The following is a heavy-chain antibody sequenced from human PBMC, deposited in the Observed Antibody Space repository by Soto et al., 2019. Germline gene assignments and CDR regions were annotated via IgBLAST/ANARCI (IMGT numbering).Heavy chain of an antibody. CDR3: TNFGH. CDR1: GFTFSSYG. J-gene: IGHJ5*02. Sequence: QVQLVESGGGVVQPGRSLRLSCAASGFTFSSYGMHWVRQAPGKGLEWVAVTSWDGSNKYYADSVKGRFTISRDNSENTLYLQMNSLRAEDTAVYYCTNFGHWGQGTLVTVSS. CDR2: TSWDGSNK. V-gene: IGHV3-30*18.